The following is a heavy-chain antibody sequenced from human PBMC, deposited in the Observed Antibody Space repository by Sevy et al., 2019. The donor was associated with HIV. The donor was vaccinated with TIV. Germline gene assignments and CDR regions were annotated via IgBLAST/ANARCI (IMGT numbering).Heavy chain of an antibody. CDR3: SRGLATADTSEYYFEY. V-gene: IGHV3-49*03. D-gene: IGHD5-12*01. J-gene: IGHJ4*02. CDR1: GFTFDDYA. Sequence: GGSLRLSCTASGFTFDDYAMSWFRQAPGKGLEWVAFIARNSYEAYGGTTEYAASGKGRYSISRDDSKSIAYLQMNSLKTEDTAVYYCSRGLATADTSEYYFEYWGQGTLVTVSS. CDR2: IARNSYEAYGGTT.